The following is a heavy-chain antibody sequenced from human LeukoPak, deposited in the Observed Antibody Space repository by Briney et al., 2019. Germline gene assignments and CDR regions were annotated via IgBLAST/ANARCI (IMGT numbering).Heavy chain of an antibody. CDR2: VSAYNGNT. D-gene: IGHD3-10*01. Sequence: SVKVSCKASGYTFTNYGIIWVRQAPGQGLEYMGWVSAYNGNTHYARRLQGRVTMSTDTATSTAYMGLRSLRYDDTAVYYCARVELRWSGELLFGKKNWFDPWGQGTLVTVSS. V-gene: IGHV1-18*01. J-gene: IGHJ5*02. CDR3: ARVELRWSGELLFGKKNWFDP. CDR1: GYTFTNYG.